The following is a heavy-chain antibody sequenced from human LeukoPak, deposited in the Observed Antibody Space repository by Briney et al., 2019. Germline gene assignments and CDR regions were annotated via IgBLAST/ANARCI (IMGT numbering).Heavy chain of an antibody. CDR1: GDSISSYY. CDR2: IYTSGST. V-gene: IGHV4-4*09. CDR3: ARSEGMIVVVDAFDI. J-gene: IGHJ3*02. D-gene: IGHD3-22*01. Sequence: NSSETLSLTCTAHGDSISSYYWSWVRQPPGKGMGWNGYIYTSGSTNYNPSLKTRVAISVDTSKIQFSLKLSSVTAADTAVYYCARSEGMIVVVDAFDIWGQGTMVTVSS.